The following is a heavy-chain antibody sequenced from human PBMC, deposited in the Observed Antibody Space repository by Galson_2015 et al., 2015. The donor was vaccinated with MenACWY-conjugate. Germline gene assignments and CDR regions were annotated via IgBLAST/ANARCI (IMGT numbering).Heavy chain of an antibody. V-gene: IGHV3-30*01. CDR2: MSYDGSNQ. Sequence: SLRLSCAASGFTFSSYTMHWVRQTPGKGLEWVALMSYDGSNQYYADSLKSRLTITKGTSKNQVVLTMTNMDPVDTATYYCTHLGMAVAGGGDFDHWGQGTLVTVSS. D-gene: IGHD6-19*01. J-gene: IGHJ4*02. CDR1: GFTFSSYT. CDR3: THLGMAVAGGGDFDH.